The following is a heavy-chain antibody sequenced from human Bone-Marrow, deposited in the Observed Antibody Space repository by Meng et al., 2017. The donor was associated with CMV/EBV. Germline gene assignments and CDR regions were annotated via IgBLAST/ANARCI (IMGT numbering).Heavy chain of an antibody. D-gene: IGHD2-2*01. V-gene: IGHV1-2*02. J-gene: IGHJ6*02. CDR2: INPETGDA. Sequence: ASVKVSCKASGYTFIGYYMHWMRQAPGQGLEWMGWINPETGDANYAQKFQGRVTMTRDTFITTAYMEVSRLRSDDTAVYYCARERYLVPAASPDYYYYGVDVWGQGTTVTVSS. CDR3: ARERYLVPAASPDYYYYGVDV. CDR1: GYTFIGYY.